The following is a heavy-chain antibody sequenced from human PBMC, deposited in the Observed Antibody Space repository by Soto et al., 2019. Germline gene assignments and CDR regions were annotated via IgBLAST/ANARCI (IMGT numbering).Heavy chain of an antibody. CDR2: ISGSGGST. J-gene: IGHJ4*02. CDR1: GFTFSSYA. Sequence: EVQLLESGGGLVQPGGSLRLSCAASGFTFSSYAMSWVRQAPGKGLEWVSAISGSGGSTYYADSVKGRFTISRDNSKNTLYLQMNSLRAEDTAVYYCAKDWEDIVVVVAAPFDYWGQGTLVTVSS. CDR3: AKDWEDIVVVVAAPFDY. D-gene: IGHD2-15*01. V-gene: IGHV3-23*01.